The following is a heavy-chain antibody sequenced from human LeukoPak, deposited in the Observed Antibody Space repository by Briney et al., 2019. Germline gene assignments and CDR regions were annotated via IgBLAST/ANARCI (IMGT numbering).Heavy chain of an antibody. CDR3: ARGGTYMFDP. V-gene: IGHV4-30-2*01. J-gene: IGHJ5*02. Sequence: SQTLSLTCAVSGGSISSGGYSWSWIRQPPGKGLEWIGYIYHSGSTYYNPSLKSRVTISVDRSKNQFSLKLSSVTAADTAVYYCARGGTYMFDPWGQGTLVTVSS. CDR1: GGSISSGGYS. D-gene: IGHD4-11*01. CDR2: IYHSGST.